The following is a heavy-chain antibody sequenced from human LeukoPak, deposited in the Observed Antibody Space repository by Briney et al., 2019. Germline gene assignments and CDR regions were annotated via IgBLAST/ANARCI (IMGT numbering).Heavy chain of an antibody. CDR3: ARQGYCSSTSCYPSLDY. Sequence: PGGSLRLSCAASGFTFSSYAMHWVRQAPGKGLEWVAVISYDGSNKYYADSVKGRFTISRDNSKNTLYLQMNSLRAEDTAVYYCARQGYCSSTSCYPSLDYWGQGTLVTVSS. CDR1: GFTFSSYA. D-gene: IGHD2-2*01. V-gene: IGHV3-30-3*01. J-gene: IGHJ4*02. CDR2: ISYDGSNK.